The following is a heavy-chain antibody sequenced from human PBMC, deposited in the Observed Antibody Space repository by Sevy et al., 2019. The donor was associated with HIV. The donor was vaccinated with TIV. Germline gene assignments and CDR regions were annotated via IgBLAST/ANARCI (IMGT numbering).Heavy chain of an antibody. CDR3: ARVGVAGSMGDDY. CDR2: ITRTSSYI. V-gene: IGHV3-21*01. Sequence: GGSLRLSCVASGFTFSSYSMNWVRQAPGKGLEWVSSITRTSSYITYADSVKGRFTISRDNAKKSLYLQMNSLRAEDTAVYYCARVGVAGSMGDDYWGQEPWSPSPQ. CDR1: GFTFSSYS. J-gene: IGHJ4*01. D-gene: IGHD6-19*01.